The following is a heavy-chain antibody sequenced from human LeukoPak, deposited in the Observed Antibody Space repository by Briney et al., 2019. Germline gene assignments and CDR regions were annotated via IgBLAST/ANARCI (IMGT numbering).Heavy chain of an antibody. V-gene: IGHV1-46*01. CDR3: ARVRDGYNDAYDI. J-gene: IGHJ3*02. D-gene: IGHD5-24*01. Sequence: ASVTVSCRASGYTFSNYNIHWLRQAPGQGLEWMGLVNPSGDSTNYAQNFQGRVTMTGDTSTSTVYMELSSLRSEDTAVYYCARVRDGYNDAYDIWGQGTMVTVTS. CDR2: VNPSGDST. CDR1: GYTFSNYN.